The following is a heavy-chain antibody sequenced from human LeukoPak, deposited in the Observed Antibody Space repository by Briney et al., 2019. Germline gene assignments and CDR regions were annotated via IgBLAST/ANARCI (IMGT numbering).Heavy chain of an antibody. CDR2: ISPSGGTT. Sequence: SVNPSSAASGYTFTGYYFTWVRQAPGQGLEWMGIISPSGGTTSYAQKFQGRLTMTRDTSTSTVYMELSSLRSEDTAVYYCARVSVLTVLDGWGEGSLVTVSS. V-gene: IGHV1-46*01. D-gene: IGHD4-17*01. CDR3: ARVSVLTVLDG. J-gene: IGHJ4*01. CDR1: GYTFTGYY.